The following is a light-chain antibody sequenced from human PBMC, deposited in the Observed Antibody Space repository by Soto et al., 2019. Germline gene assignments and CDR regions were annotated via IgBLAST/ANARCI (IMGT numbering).Light chain of an antibody. J-gene: IGKJ1*01. Sequence: EIVLTQSPGTLSLSPGERATLSCRASSSYFAWYQQKDRQAPRLLIYGASIRATGIPDRFSGSASGTDFTLTISSLEPEDSAVYYCQQYISSSWTFGQGTKVEVK. CDR1: SSY. V-gene: IGKV3-20*01. CDR3: QQYISSSWT. CDR2: GAS.